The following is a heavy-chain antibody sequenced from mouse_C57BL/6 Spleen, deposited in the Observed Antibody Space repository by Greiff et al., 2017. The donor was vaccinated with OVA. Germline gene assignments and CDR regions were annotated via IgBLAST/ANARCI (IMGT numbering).Heavy chain of an antibody. CDR3: ARRKVVAYYFDY. D-gene: IGHD1-1*01. CDR1: GYTFTSYW. V-gene: IGHV1-69*01. Sequence: VQLQQPGAELVMPGASVKLSCKASGYTFTSYWMHWVKQRPGQGLEWIGEIDPSDSYTNYNQKFKGKSTLTVDKSSSTAYMQISSLTSEDSAVYYCARRKVVAYYFDYWGQGTTLTVSS. J-gene: IGHJ2*01. CDR2: IDPSDSYT.